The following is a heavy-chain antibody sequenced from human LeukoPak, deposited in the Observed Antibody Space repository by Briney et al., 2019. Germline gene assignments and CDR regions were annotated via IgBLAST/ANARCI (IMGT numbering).Heavy chain of an antibody. CDR3: AKAYSPTVSPFDY. D-gene: IGHD4-17*01. V-gene: IGHV3-9*01. Sequence: GGSLRLSCAASGFTFDDYAMHWVRQAPGKGLEWVSGISWNSGSIGYADSVKGRFTISRDNAKNSLYLQMNSLRAEDTALYYCAKAYSPTVSPFDYWGQGTLVTVSS. CDR1: GFTFDDYA. J-gene: IGHJ4*02. CDR2: ISWNSGSI.